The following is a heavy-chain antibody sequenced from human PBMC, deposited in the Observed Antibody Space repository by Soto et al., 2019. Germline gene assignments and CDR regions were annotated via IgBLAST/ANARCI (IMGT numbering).Heavy chain of an antibody. J-gene: IGHJ4*02. Sequence: QVQLVQSGAEVKKPGASVKVSCKASGYISTNYYIHWVRQAPGQGLGWMAIINPLPTSGSTNYAQKFQGRVTVTRDTSTSTVYMELSSLSSEDTAIYYCARDLAAAAYWGQGTLVTVSS. D-gene: IGHD6-13*01. V-gene: IGHV1-46*01. CDR3: ARDLAAAAY. CDR2: INPLPTSGST. CDR1: GYISTNYY.